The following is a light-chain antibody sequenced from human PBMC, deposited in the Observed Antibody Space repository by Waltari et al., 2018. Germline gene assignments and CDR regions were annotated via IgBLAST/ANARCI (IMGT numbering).Light chain of an antibody. CDR2: DND. CDR1: SSNLAKNF. J-gene: IGLJ2*01. V-gene: IGLV1-51*01. CDR3: GSWDSALNPV. Sequence: QSVLTQPPSVSAAPGQKVTISCSGSSSNLAKNFVSWYQQVPGTAPQLLIFDNDKRPSGFPDRFSAPTTDTSATLDISGLQIGDEADYYCGSWDSALNPVFGGGTHLTVL.